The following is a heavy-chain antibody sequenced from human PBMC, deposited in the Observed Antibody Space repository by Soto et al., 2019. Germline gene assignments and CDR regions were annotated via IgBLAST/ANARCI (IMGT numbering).Heavy chain of an antibody. Sequence: SETLSLTCTVSGGSISSSSYYWGWIRQPPGKGLEWIGSIYYSGSTYYNPSLKSRVTISVDTSKNQFSLKLSSVTAADTALYYCARFSGSYYYAMDVWGHGSTVTVSS. V-gene: IGHV4-39*01. D-gene: IGHD6-19*01. CDR1: GGSISSSSYY. CDR3: ARFSGSYYYAMDV. J-gene: IGHJ6*02. CDR2: IYYSGST.